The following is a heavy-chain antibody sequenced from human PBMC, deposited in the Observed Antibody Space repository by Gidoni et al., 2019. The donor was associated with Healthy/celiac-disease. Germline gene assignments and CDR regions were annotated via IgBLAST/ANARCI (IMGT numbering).Heavy chain of an antibody. D-gene: IGHD3-10*01. V-gene: IGHV3-53*01. J-gene: IGHJ4*02. CDR2: IYSGGST. Sequence: EVQLVESGGGLIQPGGSLRLSCAASGFTVSSNYMSWVRQAPGKGLEWVSVIYSGGSTYYADSVKGRFTISRDNSKNTLYLQMNSLRAEDTAVYYCASGINYYGSGSWGYYFDYWGQGTLVTVSS. CDR3: ASGINYYGSGSWGYYFDY. CDR1: GFTVSSNY.